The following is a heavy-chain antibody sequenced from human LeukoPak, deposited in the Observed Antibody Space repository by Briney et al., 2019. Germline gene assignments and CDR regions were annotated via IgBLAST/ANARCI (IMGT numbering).Heavy chain of an antibody. CDR2: ISGSGGST. Sequence: GGSLRLSCAASGFTFSSYAMTWVRQAPGKGLEWVSVISGSGGSTDYADSVKGRFTISRDNSKNTVYLHMNSLRVEDTAVYYCVKRQCSGGSCYFIDYWGQGTLVTVSS. D-gene: IGHD2-15*01. CDR1: GFTFSSYA. V-gene: IGHV3-23*01. CDR3: VKRQCSGGSCYFIDY. J-gene: IGHJ4*02.